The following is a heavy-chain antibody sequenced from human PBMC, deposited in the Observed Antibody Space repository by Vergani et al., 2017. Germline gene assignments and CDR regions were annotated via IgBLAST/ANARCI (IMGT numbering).Heavy chain of an antibody. CDR3: ARHETYYVFWCGRRGPPNWFDP. D-gene: IGHD3-3*01. CDR1: GGSISSSSYY. J-gene: IGHJ5*02. V-gene: IGHV4-39*01. CDR2: IYYSGST. Sequence: QLQLQESGPGLVKPSETLSLTCTVSGGSISSSSYYWGWIRQPPGKGLEWIGSIYYSGSTYYNPSLKSRVTISVDTSKNQFSLKLSSVTAAVTAVYYCARHETYYVFWCGRRGPPNWFDPWGQGTRVTVSS.